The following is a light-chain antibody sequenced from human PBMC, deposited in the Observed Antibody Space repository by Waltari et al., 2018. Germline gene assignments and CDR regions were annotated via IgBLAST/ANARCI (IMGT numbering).Light chain of an antibody. J-gene: IGKJ4*01. CDR1: QSIITS. CDR3: QQSYSIPLT. Sequence: DIQMTQSPSSLSASVGDRVTITCRAGQSIITSLNWYQQRPGKAPKLLIYAASSLQSGVPSRFSGSGSGTDFTLTISSLQPEDFATYYCQQSYSIPLTFGGGTKVEIK. CDR2: AAS. V-gene: IGKV1-39*01.